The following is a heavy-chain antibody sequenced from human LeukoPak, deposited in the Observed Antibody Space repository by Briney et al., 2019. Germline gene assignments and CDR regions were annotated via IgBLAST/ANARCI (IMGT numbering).Heavy chain of an antibody. D-gene: IGHD3-9*01. V-gene: IGHV3-23*01. J-gene: IGHJ4*02. Sequence: PGGSLRLSCAASGFTFSSYAMSWVRQAPGKGLEWVSAISGSGGSTYYADSVKGRFTISRDNSKNTLYLQMNSLRAEDTAVYYCAKVGGTSPVLRSFDWLLFAGGGFDYWGQGTLVTVSS. CDR2: ISGSGGST. CDR3: AKVGGTSPVLRSFDWLLFAGGGFDY. CDR1: GFTFSSYA.